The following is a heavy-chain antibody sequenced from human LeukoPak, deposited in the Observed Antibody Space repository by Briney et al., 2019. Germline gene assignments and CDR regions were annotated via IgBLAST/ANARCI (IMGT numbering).Heavy chain of an antibody. CDR3: ARDHFWSGYYYFDY. D-gene: IGHD3-3*02. V-gene: IGHV3-21*01. Sequence: GGSLRLSCAASGFTFSSYSMDWVRQAPGKGLEWVSSISSSSSYIYYADSVKGRFTISRDNAKNSLYLQMNSLRAEDTAVYYCARDHFWSGYYYFDYWGQGTLVTVSS. J-gene: IGHJ4*02. CDR1: GFTFSSYS. CDR2: ISSSSSYI.